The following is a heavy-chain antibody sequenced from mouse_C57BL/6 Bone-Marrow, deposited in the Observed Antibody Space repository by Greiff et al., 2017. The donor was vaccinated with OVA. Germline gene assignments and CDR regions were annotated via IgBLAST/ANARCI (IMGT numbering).Heavy chain of an antibody. J-gene: IGHJ4*01. Sequence: VQLQQSGAELARPGASVKLSCKASGYTFTSYGISWVKQRTGQGLEWIGEIYPRSGNTYYNEKFKGKATLTADKSSSTAYMELRRLTSEDYGVYVCALQWVRRYAKDYWGQGTSVTVSS. CDR3: ALQWVRRYAKDY. CDR2: IYPRSGNT. V-gene: IGHV1-81*01. CDR1: GYTFTSYG.